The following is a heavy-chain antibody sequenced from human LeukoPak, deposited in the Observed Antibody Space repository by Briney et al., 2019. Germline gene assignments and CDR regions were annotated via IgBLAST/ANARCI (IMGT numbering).Heavy chain of an antibody. D-gene: IGHD4-17*01. CDR1: GGSFSDYY. CDR2: INHSGST. Sequence: SETLSLTCAVYGGSFSDYYWSWIRQPPGKGLEWIGEINHSGSTNYNPSLKSRVTISVDTSKNQFSLKLSSVTAADTAVYYCARSEYGDYAHWGQGTLVTVSS. CDR3: ARSEYGDYAH. V-gene: IGHV4-34*01. J-gene: IGHJ4*02.